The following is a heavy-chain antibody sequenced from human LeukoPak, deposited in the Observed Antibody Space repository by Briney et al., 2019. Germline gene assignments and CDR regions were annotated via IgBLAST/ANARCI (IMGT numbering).Heavy chain of an antibody. CDR2: ISGSGGST. Sequence: GGSLRPSCAASGFTFSSYAMSWVRQAPGKGLEWVSAISGSGGSTYYADSVKGRFTISRDNSKNTLYLQMNSLRAEDTAVYYCAKVEVVPSDAFDIWGQGTMVTVSS. V-gene: IGHV3-23*01. CDR3: AKVEVVPSDAFDI. D-gene: IGHD2-2*01. CDR1: GFTFSSYA. J-gene: IGHJ3*02.